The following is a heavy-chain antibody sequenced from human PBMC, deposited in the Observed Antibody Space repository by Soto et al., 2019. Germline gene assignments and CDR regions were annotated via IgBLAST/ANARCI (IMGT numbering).Heavy chain of an antibody. CDR2: ISPYDENT. D-gene: IGHD3-22*01. CDR3: ARGGYYDSSGSRNYHYYGMNV. Sequence: ASVKVSCKASGYTFTSYAMHWVRQASGQRLEWLGWISPYDENTKYAQILQGRVSMTTDTSTKTAYMEVRSLRSDDTAVYYCARGGYYDSSGSRNYHYYGMNVWGQGTTVTVSS. J-gene: IGHJ6*02. V-gene: IGHV1-18*01. CDR1: GYTFTSYA.